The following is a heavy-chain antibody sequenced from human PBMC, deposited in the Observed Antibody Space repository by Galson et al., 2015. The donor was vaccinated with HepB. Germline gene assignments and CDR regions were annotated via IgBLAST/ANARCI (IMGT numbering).Heavy chain of an antibody. CDR3: ARDVPPFNEEYGVNAHGFDI. Sequence: SVKVSCKASGGTFSSYAISWVRQAPGQGLEWMGRIIPILGIANYAQKFQGRVTFTADKSTSTAYMELSSLRSEDTAVYYCARDVPPFNEEYGVNAHGFDIWGQGTMVTVFS. J-gene: IGHJ3*02. CDR2: IIPILGIA. D-gene: IGHD4-23*01. V-gene: IGHV1-69*04. CDR1: GGTFSSYA.